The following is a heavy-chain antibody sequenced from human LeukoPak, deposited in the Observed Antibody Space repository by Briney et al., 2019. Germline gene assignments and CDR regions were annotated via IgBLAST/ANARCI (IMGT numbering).Heavy chain of an antibody. V-gene: IGHV3-23*01. Sequence: GGSLRLSCAASGFSFSIYGMSWVRQAPGKGLHWLSAISANGINTYYADSVKGRFTISRDNSKNTLYLHMHSLRADDTALYYCAKDLHGAFDYWGQGILVTVSS. CDR2: ISANGINT. D-gene: IGHD3-10*01. J-gene: IGHJ4*02. CDR1: GFSFSIYG. CDR3: AKDLHGAFDY.